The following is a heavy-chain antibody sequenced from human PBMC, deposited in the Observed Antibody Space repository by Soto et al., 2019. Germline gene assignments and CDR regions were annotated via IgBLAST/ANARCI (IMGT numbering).Heavy chain of an antibody. D-gene: IGHD3-3*01. CDR2: MNPNSGNT. J-gene: IGHJ5*02. Sequence: ASVKVSCKASGYTFTSYDINWVRQATGQGLEWMGWMNPNSGNTGYAQKFQGRVTMTRNTSISTAYMELSSLRSEDTAVYYCARGIKRHYDFWSGHLTWFDPWGQGTLVTVSS. CDR1: GYTFTSYD. CDR3: ARGIKRHYDFWSGHLTWFDP. V-gene: IGHV1-8*01.